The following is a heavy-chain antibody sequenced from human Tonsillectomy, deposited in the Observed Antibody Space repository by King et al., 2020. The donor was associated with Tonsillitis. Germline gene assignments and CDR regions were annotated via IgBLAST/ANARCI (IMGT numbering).Heavy chain of an antibody. V-gene: IGHV3-23*04. J-gene: IGHJ6*03. Sequence: VQLVESGGGLVQPGGSLRLSCAASGITFPIYVMNWVRQAPGKGLEWIAAISNSGDNTYYADSVKGRFTISRDNSKDTLHLQMSSLSAEDTAVYYCAGDKHQGGWSYLYYYDYMDVWGRGTTVTVSS. CDR3: AGDKHQGGWSYLYYYDYMDV. CDR2: ISNSGDNT. CDR1: GITFPIYV. D-gene: IGHD2-15*01.